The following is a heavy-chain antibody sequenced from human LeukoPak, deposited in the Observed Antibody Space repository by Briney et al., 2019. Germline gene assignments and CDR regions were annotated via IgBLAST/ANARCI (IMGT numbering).Heavy chain of an antibody. Sequence: SETLSLTCTVSGGSISSSSYYWGWIRQPPGKGLEWIGEINHSGSTNYNPSLKSRVTISVDTSKNQFSLKLSSVTAADTAVYYCARVYCSGGSCYRLTCYYYGMDVWGQGTTVTVSS. J-gene: IGHJ6*02. D-gene: IGHD2-15*01. CDR2: INHSGST. CDR3: ARVYCSGGSCYRLTCYYYGMDV. CDR1: GGSISSSSYY. V-gene: IGHV4-39*07.